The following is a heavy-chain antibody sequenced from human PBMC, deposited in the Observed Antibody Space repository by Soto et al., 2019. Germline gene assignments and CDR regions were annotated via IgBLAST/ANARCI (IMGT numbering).Heavy chain of an antibody. CDR1: GFTFSSYA. CDR2: ISGSGGST. Sequence: QTGGSLRLSCAASGFTFSSYAMSWVRQAPGKGLEWVSAISGSGGSTYYADSVKGRFTISRDNSKNTLYLQMNSLRAEDTAVYYCAKVGRDEGGKVGAFDIWGQGTMVTVSS. CDR3: AKVGRDEGGKVGAFDI. J-gene: IGHJ3*02. D-gene: IGHD2-15*01. V-gene: IGHV3-23*01.